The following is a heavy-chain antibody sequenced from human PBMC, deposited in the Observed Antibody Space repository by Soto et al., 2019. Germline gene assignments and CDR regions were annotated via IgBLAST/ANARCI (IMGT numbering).Heavy chain of an antibody. J-gene: IGHJ5*02. Sequence: QVQLQQWGAGLLKPSETLSLTCAVYGGSFSGYYWSWIRQPPGKGLEWIGEINHSGSTNYNPSLKSRVTISVDTSKNQFSLKLSSVTAAYTAVYYCARARPTGRFDPWGQGTLVTVSS. V-gene: IGHV4-34*01. D-gene: IGHD2-8*02. CDR2: INHSGST. CDR1: GGSFSGYY. CDR3: ARARPTGRFDP.